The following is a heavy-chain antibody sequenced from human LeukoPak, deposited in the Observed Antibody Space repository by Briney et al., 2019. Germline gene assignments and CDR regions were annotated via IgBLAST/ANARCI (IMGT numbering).Heavy chain of an antibody. CDR1: GFTFDDYA. J-gene: IGHJ2*01. Sequence: GGSLRLSCAASGFTFDDYAMHWVRQAPGKGLEWVSGISWNSGSIGYADSVKGRFTISRDNAKNSLYLQMNSLRAEDTALYYRAKAGGNGLGYFDLWGRGTLVTVSS. V-gene: IGHV3-9*01. D-gene: IGHD4-23*01. CDR2: ISWNSGSI. CDR3: AKAGGNGLGYFDL.